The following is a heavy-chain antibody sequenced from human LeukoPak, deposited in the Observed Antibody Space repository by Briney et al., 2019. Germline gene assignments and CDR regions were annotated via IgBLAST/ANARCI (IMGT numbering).Heavy chain of an antibody. CDR2: ISGSGGST. Sequence: PGGSLRLSCAASGFTFSSYGMSWVRQAPGKGLDWVSGISGSGGSTYYADSVKGRFTISRDNSKNTLYLQMNSLRADDTAIYYCAKNYGDYEFDYWGQGTLVTVSS. J-gene: IGHJ4*02. D-gene: IGHD4-17*01. V-gene: IGHV3-23*01. CDR3: AKNYGDYEFDY. CDR1: GFTFSSYG.